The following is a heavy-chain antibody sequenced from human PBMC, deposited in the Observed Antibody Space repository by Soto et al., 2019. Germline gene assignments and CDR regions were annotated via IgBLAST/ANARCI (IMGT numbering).Heavy chain of an antibody. CDR1: GVSISSYY. D-gene: IGHD1-26*01. J-gene: IGHJ4*02. Sequence: SETLSLTCTVSGVSISSYYWSWIRQPPGKGLEWIGYIYYSGSTRYNPSLKSRVTISIDTSKSQFSMKMTSVTAADTAMYYCARESGSYDPLDYWGQGTLVTVSS. CDR3: ARESGSYDPLDY. V-gene: IGHV4-59*01. CDR2: IYYSGST.